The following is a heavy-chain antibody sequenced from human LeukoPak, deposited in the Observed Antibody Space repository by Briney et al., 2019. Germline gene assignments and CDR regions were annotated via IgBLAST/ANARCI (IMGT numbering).Heavy chain of an antibody. CDR2: MNPNSGNT. J-gene: IGHJ6*02. CDR3: ARLTMVRGEDYYYGMDV. CDR1: GYTFTSYD. V-gene: IGHV1-8*01. Sequence: ASVKVSCKASGYTFTSYDINWVRQATGQGLEWMGWMNPNSGNTGYAQKFQGRVTMTRNTSISTAYMELSSLGSEDTAVYYCARLTMVRGEDYYYGMDVWGQGTTVTVSS. D-gene: IGHD3-10*01.